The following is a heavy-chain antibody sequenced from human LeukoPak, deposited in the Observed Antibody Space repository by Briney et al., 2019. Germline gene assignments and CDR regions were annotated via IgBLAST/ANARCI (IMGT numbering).Heavy chain of an antibody. J-gene: IGHJ4*02. D-gene: IGHD3-3*01. CDR3: AGYYDFWSGYLDY. V-gene: IGHV4-34*01. CDR1: GGSFSGYY. Sequence: SETLSLTCAAYGGSFSGYYWSWIRQPPGKGLEWIGEINHSGSTNYNPSLKSRVTISVDTSKNQFSLKLSSVTAADTAVYYCAGYYDFWSGYLDYWGQGTLVTVSS. CDR2: INHSGST.